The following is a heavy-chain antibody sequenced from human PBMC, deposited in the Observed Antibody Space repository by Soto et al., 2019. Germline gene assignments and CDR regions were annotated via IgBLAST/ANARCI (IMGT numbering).Heavy chain of an antibody. CDR1: GGSISSSSYY. J-gene: IGHJ6*02. Sequence: SETLSLTCTVSGGSISSSSYYWGWIRQPPGKGLEWIGSIYYSGITYYNPSLKSRVTISVDTSKNQFSLKLSSVTAADTAVYYCARLYYYDSSGYSRASWYYYYGMDVWGQGTTVTVSS. V-gene: IGHV4-39*01. CDR2: IYYSGIT. D-gene: IGHD3-22*01. CDR3: ARLYYYDSSGYSRASWYYYYGMDV.